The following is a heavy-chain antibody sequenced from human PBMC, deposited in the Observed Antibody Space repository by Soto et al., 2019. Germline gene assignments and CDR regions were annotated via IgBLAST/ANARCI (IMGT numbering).Heavy chain of an antibody. D-gene: IGHD5-12*01. CDR3: ARGRAPNSGYDFGPNWFDP. J-gene: IGHJ5*02. V-gene: IGHV3-23*01. Sequence: PGGSLRLSCAASGFTFSSYAMSWVRQAPGKGLEWVSAISGSGGSTYYADSVKGRFTISRDNSKNTLYLQMNSLRAEDTAVYYCARGRAPNSGYDFGPNWFDPWGQGTLVTVSS. CDR1: GFTFSSYA. CDR2: ISGSGGST.